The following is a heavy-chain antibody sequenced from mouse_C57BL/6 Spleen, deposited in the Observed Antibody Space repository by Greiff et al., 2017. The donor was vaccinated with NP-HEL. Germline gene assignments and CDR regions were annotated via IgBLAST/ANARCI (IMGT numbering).Heavy chain of an antibody. J-gene: IGHJ3*01. Sequence: VQLKESGPELVKPGASVKISCKASGYSFTDYNMNWVKQSNGKSLEWIGVINPNYGTTSYNQKFKGKATLTVDQSSSTAYMQLNSLTSEDSAVYYCARTLYGSSSWFAYWGQGTLVTVSA. CDR2: INPNYGTT. CDR1: GYSFTDYN. CDR3: ARTLYGSSSWFAY. V-gene: IGHV1-39*01. D-gene: IGHD1-1*01.